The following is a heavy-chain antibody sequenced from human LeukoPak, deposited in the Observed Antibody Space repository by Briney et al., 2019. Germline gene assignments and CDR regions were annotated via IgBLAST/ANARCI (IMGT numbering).Heavy chain of an antibody. CDR1: GYTFTSYG. CDR3: ARVGDDYGDYGEFDY. CDR2: ISAYNGNT. Sequence: ASVKASCKASGYTFTSYGISWVRQAPGQGLEWMGWISAYNGNTNYAQKLQGRVTMTTDTSTSTAYMELRSLRSDDTAVYYCARVGDDYGDYGEFDYWGQGTLVTVSS. V-gene: IGHV1-18*01. D-gene: IGHD4-17*01. J-gene: IGHJ4*02.